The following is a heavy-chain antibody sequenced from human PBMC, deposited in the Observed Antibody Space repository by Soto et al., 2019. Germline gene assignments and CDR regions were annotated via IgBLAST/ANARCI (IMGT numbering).Heavy chain of an antibody. D-gene: IGHD5-12*01. CDR1: GGSFSGYY. J-gene: IGHJ4*02. Sequence: SETLSLTCVVYGGSFSGYYWSWIRQPPGKGLEWIGEINHSGSTNYNPSLKSRVTISVDTSKNQFSLKLSSVTAADTAVYYCASGGFSGYDYPHFDYWGQGTLVTVSS. V-gene: IGHV4-34*01. CDR3: ASGGFSGYDYPHFDY. CDR2: INHSGST.